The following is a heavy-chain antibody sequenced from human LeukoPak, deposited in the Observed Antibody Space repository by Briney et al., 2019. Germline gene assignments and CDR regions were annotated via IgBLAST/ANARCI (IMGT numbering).Heavy chain of an antibody. J-gene: IGHJ4*02. V-gene: IGHV3-23*01. CDR1: GFTFSSNA. CDR2: ISGSGGST. CDR3: ARGARKGDDYGGFFDY. D-gene: IGHD4-17*01. Sequence: GGSLRLSCAASGFTFSSNAMSWVRQAPGKGLEWVSAISGSGGSTYYADSVKGRFTISRDNSKNTLYLQMNSLRAEDTAVYYCARGARKGDDYGGFFDYWGQGTLVTVSS.